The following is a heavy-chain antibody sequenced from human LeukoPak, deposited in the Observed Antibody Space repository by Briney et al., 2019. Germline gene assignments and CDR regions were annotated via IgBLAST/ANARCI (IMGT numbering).Heavy chain of an antibody. CDR2: IYYSGST. CDR3: LIAVAGGAFDI. D-gene: IGHD6-19*01. J-gene: IGHJ3*02. CDR1: GGSISSSSYY. V-gene: IGHV4-39*05. Sequence: SETPSLTCTVSGGSISSSSYYWGWIRQPPGKGLEWIGSIYYSGSTYYNPSLKSRVTISVDTSKNQFSLKLSSVTAADTAVYYGLIAVAGGAFDIWGQGTMVTVSS.